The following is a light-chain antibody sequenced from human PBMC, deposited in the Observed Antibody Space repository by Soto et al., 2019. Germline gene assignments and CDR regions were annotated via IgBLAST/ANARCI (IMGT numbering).Light chain of an antibody. J-gene: IGLJ3*02. CDR2: EVS. V-gene: IGLV2-14*01. CDR3: SSYTTSGTPG. CDR1: SSDVGGYNY. Sequence: QAALTQPASVSGSPGQTITISCTGTSSDVGGYNYLSWYQQHPGKAPKVMIYEVSNRPSGVSNRFSGSKSGNTASLTISGLQAEDEADYFCSSYTTSGTPGFGGGIKLTVL.